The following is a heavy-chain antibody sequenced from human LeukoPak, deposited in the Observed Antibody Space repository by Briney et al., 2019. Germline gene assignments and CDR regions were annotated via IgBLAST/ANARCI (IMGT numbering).Heavy chain of an antibody. CDR2: IIPILGIA. CDR3: ARDRDGYNVALDY. CDR1: GGTFSSYA. V-gene: IGHV1-69*04. D-gene: IGHD5-24*01. Sequence: ASVKVSCKASGGTFSSYAISWVRQAPGQGLEWMGRIIPILGIANYAQKFQGRVTITADKSTSTAYMELSSLRSEDTAVYYCARDRDGYNVALDYRGQGTLVTVSS. J-gene: IGHJ4*02.